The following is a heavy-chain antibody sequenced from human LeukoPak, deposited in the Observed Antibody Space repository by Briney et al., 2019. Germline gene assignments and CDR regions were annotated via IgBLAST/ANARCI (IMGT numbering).Heavy chain of an antibody. CDR2: ISSSGSTI. D-gene: IGHD3-10*01. J-gene: IGHJ5*02. CDR1: GFTFSSYE. Sequence: GGSLRLSCAASGFTFSSYEMNWVRQAPGKGLEWVSCISSSGSTIYYADSVKGRFTISRDNAKNSLYLQMNSLRAEDTAVYYCARETTRFMVRGVIGWFDPWGQGTLVTVSS. V-gene: IGHV3-48*03. CDR3: ARETTRFMVRGVIGWFDP.